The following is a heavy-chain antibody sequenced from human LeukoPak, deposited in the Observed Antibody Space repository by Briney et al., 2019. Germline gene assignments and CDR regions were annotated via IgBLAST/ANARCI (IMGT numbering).Heavy chain of an antibody. Sequence: SVKVSCKVSGDTFSSYAYSWVRQAPGQGLEWMGRIIPVLGRANYAQKFQGRVTITADKSTSTAYMELSSLRSEDTAVYYCARDRLGSNRHFDFWGQGTLVTASS. CDR1: GDTFSSYA. CDR3: ARDRLGSNRHFDF. D-gene: IGHD3-10*01. J-gene: IGHJ4*02. V-gene: IGHV1-69*04. CDR2: IIPVLGRA.